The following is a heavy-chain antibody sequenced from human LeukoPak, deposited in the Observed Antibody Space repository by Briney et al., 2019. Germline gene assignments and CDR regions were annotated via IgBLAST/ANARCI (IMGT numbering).Heavy chain of an antibody. Sequence: SGGSLRLSCAASGFTFSSYAMSLVRQAPGKGLEWVSAISGSGGSTYYADSVKGRFTISRDNSKNTLYLQMNSLRAEDTAVYYCAKDPYYYDSSGYYRYYFDYWGQGTLVTVSS. CDR1: GFTFSSYA. D-gene: IGHD3-22*01. V-gene: IGHV3-23*01. CDR3: AKDPYYYDSSGYYRYYFDY. CDR2: ISGSGGST. J-gene: IGHJ4*02.